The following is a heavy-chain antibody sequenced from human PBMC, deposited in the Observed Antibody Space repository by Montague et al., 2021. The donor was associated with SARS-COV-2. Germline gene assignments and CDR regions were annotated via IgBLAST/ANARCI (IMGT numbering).Heavy chain of an antibody. CDR1: GGSISSPDYY. CDR2: ISYTGRT. J-gene: IGHJ4*02. V-gene: IGHV4-39*01. D-gene: IGHD2-8*01. Sequence: SETLSLTCTVSGGSISSPDYYWGWIRQSPGKGLEWIGSISYTGRTHYNPSPRSRASSSMDTSKNHFPLSLSSVTVAETAVYFCARQLPSYCATNKCYPDDLDGWGQGALVTVSS. CDR3: ARQLPSYCATNKCYPDDLDG.